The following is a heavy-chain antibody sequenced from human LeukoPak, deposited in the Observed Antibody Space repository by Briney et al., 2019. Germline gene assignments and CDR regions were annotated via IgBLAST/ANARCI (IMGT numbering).Heavy chain of an antibody. D-gene: IGHD3-3*01. CDR1: GFTFSSYA. Sequence: GGSLRLSCSASGFTFSSYAMHWVRQAPGKGLEYVSAISSNGGSTYYADSVKGGFTISRDNSKNTLYLQMSSLSAEDTAVYYCVRSAPKGLYYYGMDVWGQGTTVTVSS. CDR3: VRSAPKGLYYYGMDV. J-gene: IGHJ6*02. CDR2: ISSNGGST. V-gene: IGHV3-64D*06.